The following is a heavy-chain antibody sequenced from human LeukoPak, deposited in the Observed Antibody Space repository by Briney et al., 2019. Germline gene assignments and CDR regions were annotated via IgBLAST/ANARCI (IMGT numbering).Heavy chain of an antibody. CDR1: GFTFSSYV. J-gene: IGHJ6*02. CDR3: ARDEVVVVPAGLYYYYGMDV. V-gene: IGHV3-30-3*01. CDR2: ISYDGSNK. Sequence: PGGSLRLSCAASGFTFSSYVMYWVRQAPGKGLEWVAVISYDGSNKYYADSVKGRFTISRDNAKNSLYLQMNSLRAEDTAVYYCARDEVVVVPAGLYYYYGMDVWGQGTTVTVSS. D-gene: IGHD2-2*01.